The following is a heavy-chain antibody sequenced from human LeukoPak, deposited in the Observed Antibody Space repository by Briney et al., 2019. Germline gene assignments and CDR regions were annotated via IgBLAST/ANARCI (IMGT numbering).Heavy chain of an antibody. CDR2: IIPILGIA. CDR3: ARDRGGGYSSGWFPTD. V-gene: IGHV1-69*04. CDR1: GGTFSSYA. Sequence: ASVKVPCKASGGTFSSYAISWVRQAPGQGLEWMGRIIPILGIANYAQKFQGRVTITADKSTSTAYMELSSLRSEDTAVYYCARDRGGGYSSGWFPTDWGQGTLVTVSS. J-gene: IGHJ4*02. D-gene: IGHD6-19*01.